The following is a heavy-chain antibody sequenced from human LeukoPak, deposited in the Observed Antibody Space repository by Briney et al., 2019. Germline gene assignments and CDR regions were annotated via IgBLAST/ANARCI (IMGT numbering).Heavy chain of an antibody. V-gene: IGHV3-30*18. CDR2: ISYGGSNK. J-gene: IGHJ4*02. CDR1: GFTFSSYG. Sequence: GGSLRLSRAASGFTFSSYGMHWVRQAPGKGLEWVAVISYGGSNKYYADSVKGRFTISRDNSKNTLYLQMNSLRAEDTGVYYCAKAGKNDFWSGYSKYYFDYWGQGTLVTVSS. CDR3: AKAGKNDFWSGYSKYYFDY. D-gene: IGHD3-3*01.